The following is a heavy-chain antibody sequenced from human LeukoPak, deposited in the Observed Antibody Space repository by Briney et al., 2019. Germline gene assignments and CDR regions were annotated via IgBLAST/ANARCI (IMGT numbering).Heavy chain of an antibody. CDR2: ISHSRIT. CDR3: ARGVRNRNWFAP. CDR1: SGSINSGSYL. V-gene: IGHV4-39*07. J-gene: IGHJ5*02. D-gene: IGHD4/OR15-4a*01. Sequence: PSETLSLNCTVSSGSINSGSYLWGGIRQSPGKGLEWMGSISHSRITYYNPPLKTPVTVSVDTSKNQLSLQVTSVTAADTAAYYFARGVRNRNWFAPWGQGTLVTVSS.